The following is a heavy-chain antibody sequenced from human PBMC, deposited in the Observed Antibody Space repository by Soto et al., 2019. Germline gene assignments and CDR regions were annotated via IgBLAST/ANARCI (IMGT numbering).Heavy chain of an antibody. J-gene: IGHJ1*01. CDR2: ISGSGGST. CDR3: AKDQRAYCSGGSCYSLYFQH. CDR1: GFTFSSYA. D-gene: IGHD2-15*01. Sequence: PGGSLRLSCAASGFTFSSYAMSWVRQAPGKGLEWVSAISGSGGSTYYADSVKGRFTISRDNSKNTLYLQMNSLRAEDTAVYYCAKDQRAYCSGGSCYSLYFQHWGQGTLVTVSS. V-gene: IGHV3-23*01.